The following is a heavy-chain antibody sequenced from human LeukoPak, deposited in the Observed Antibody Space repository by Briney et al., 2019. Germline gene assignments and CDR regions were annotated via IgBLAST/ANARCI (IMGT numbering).Heavy chain of an antibody. CDR3: AKDRRGNSPIGAFDI. CDR2: IRYDGSNK. CDR1: GFTFSSYG. V-gene: IGHV3-30*02. J-gene: IGHJ3*02. D-gene: IGHD4-23*01. Sequence: PGGSLRLSCAASGFTFSSYGMHWVRQAPGKGLEWVAFIRYDGSNKYYADSVKGRFTISRDNAKNSLYLQMNSLRAEDTALYYCAKDRRGNSPIGAFDIWGQGTMVTVSS.